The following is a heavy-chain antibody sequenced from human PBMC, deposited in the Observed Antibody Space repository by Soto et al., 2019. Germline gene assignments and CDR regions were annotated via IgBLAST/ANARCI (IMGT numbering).Heavy chain of an antibody. CDR3: ARGPGGTDFAEWTYYGDG. D-gene: IGHD4-17*01. CDR2: ISYDGSNK. CDR1: GFTFSSYA. V-gene: IGHV3-30-3*01. Sequence: QVQLVESGGGVVQPGRSLRLSCAASGFTFSSYAMHWVRQAPGKGLEWVAVISYDGSNKYYADSVKGRFTISRDNSKNTLYLHMISLRAEDMAVYYCARGPGGTDFAEWTYYGDGGGQGTLVTVSS. J-gene: IGHJ4*02.